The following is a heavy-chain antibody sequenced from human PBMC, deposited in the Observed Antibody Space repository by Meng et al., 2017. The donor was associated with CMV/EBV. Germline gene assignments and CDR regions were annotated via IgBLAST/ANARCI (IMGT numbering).Heavy chain of an antibody. D-gene: IGHD2-2*03. CDR3: ARDGYCSSTSCYAVAY. CDR2: ISSSGSTI. Sequence: GGSLRLPCAASGFTFSDYYMSWIRQAPGKGLEWVSYISSSGSTIYYADSVKGRFTISRDNAKNSLYLQMNSLRAEDTAVYYCARDGYCSSTSCYAVAYWGQGTLVTVSS. V-gene: IGHV3-11*04. J-gene: IGHJ4*02. CDR1: GFTFSDYY.